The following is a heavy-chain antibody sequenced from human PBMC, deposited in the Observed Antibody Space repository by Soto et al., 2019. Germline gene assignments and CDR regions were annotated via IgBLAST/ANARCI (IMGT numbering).Heavy chain of an antibody. D-gene: IGHD6-19*01. Sequence: GESLKISGNGSGYSFTSYWISWVRQMRGKGLEWMGRIDPSDSYTNYSTSFQGHVTISADKSISTAYLQWSSLKASDTAMSYCARHEYSSGNVDYWGQGTLVTVSS. J-gene: IGHJ4*02. CDR1: GYSFTSYW. CDR2: IDPSDSYT. CDR3: ARHEYSSGNVDY. V-gene: IGHV5-10-1*01.